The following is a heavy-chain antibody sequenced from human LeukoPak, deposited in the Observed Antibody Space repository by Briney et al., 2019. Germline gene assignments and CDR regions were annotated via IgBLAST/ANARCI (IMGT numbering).Heavy chain of an antibody. Sequence: GGSLRLSCAASGFTFSSYGIHWVRQAPGKGLEWVAVISYDGSSKYYADSVKGRFTISRDNSKNTLYLQMNSLRAEDTAMYYCAKDMGKYYYDGSDYWGQGTLVTVSS. CDR3: AKDMGKYYYDGSDY. J-gene: IGHJ4*02. CDR2: ISYDGSSK. D-gene: IGHD3-22*01. V-gene: IGHV3-30*18. CDR1: GFTFSSYG.